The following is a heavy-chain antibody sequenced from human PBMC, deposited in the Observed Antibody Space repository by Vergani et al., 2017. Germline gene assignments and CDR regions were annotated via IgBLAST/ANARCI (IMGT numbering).Heavy chain of an antibody. D-gene: IGHD4-17*01. CDR1: GYTFTGYY. Sequence: QVQLVQSGAEVKKPGASVKVSCKASGYTFTGYYMHWVRQAPGQGLEWMGWINPNSGGTNYAQKFQGRVTMTRDTSTSTAYMELRSLRSDDTAVYYCARWGYGDYVVEVVDYWGQGTLVTVSS. CDR3: ARWGYGDYVVEVVDY. V-gene: IGHV1-2*02. CDR2: INPNSGGT. J-gene: IGHJ4*02.